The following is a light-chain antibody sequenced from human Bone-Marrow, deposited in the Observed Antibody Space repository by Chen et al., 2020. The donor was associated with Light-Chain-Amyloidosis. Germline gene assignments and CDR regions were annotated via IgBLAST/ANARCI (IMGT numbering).Light chain of an antibody. CDR2: DDS. Sequence: SYVLTQPSSVSVAPGQTATIAWRGNNIGSTSVPWYQQTPGQAPLLVVYDDSDRPSGIPERLSGSNSGNTATLNIGRVEAGDEADYDCQVWDRSSGRPVFGGGTKLTVL. CDR3: QVWDRSSGRPV. J-gene: IGLJ3*02. V-gene: IGLV3-21*02. CDR1: NIGSTS.